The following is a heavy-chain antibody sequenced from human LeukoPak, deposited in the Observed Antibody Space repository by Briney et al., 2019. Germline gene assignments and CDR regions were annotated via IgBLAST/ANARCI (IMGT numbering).Heavy chain of an antibody. V-gene: IGHV4-39*01. CDR3: ARHRYYYRSGSYYGAPYYMDV. D-gene: IGHD3-10*01. J-gene: IGHJ6*03. Sequence: SETLSLTCTVSGGSISSSSYYWGWIRQPPGKGLEWIGSIYYSGSTYYNPSLKSRVTISVDTSKNQFSLKLSSVTAADTAVYYCARHRYYYRSGSYYGAPYYMDVWGKGTTVTVSS. CDR1: GGSISSSSYY. CDR2: IYYSGST.